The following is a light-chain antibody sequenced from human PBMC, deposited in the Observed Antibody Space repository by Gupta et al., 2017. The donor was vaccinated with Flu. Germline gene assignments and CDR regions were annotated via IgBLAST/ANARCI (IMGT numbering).Light chain of an antibody. CDR1: SPNIGNNY. CDR2: DNN. Sequence: QSVLTQPPSVSGAPGQRVTISCSVSSPNIGNNYVSWYQQLPGTTPKLLIYDNNKRPSGIPDRFSGSKSGTSATLGITGLQTGDEADYYCGTWDSRLSAAVFGGGTQLTVL. CDR3: GTWDSRLSAAV. J-gene: IGLJ7*01. V-gene: IGLV1-51*01.